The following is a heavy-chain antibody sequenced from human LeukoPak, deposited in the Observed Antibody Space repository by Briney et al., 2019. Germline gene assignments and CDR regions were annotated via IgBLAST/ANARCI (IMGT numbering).Heavy chain of an antibody. D-gene: IGHD6-13*01. J-gene: IGHJ4*02. CDR1: GGTFSSYA. Sequence: SVKVSCKASGGTFSSYAISWVRPAPGQGLEWMGRIIPILGIANYAQKFQGRVTITADKSTSTAYMELSSLRSEDTAVYYCARAAAAGNRVLDYWGQGTLVTVSS. CDR3: ARAAAAGNRVLDY. CDR2: IIPILGIA. V-gene: IGHV1-69*04.